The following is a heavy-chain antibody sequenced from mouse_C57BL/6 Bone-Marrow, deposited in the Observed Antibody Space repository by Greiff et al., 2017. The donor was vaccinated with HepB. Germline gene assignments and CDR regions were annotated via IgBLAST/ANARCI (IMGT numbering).Heavy chain of an antibody. Sequence: EVQLQQSGPELVKPGASVKISCKASGYTFTDYYMNWVKQSHGKSLEWIGDINPNNGGTSYNQKFKGKATLTVDKSSSTAYMELRSLTSEDSAVYYCSVIGRYYYGSSYWYFDVWGTGTTVTVSS. D-gene: IGHD1-1*01. J-gene: IGHJ1*03. CDR1: GYTFTDYY. CDR3: SVIGRYYYGSSYWYFDV. V-gene: IGHV1-26*01. CDR2: INPNNGGT.